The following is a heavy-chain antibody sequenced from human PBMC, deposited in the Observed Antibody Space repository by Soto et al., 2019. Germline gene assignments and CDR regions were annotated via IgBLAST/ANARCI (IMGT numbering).Heavy chain of an antibody. CDR2: ISGNGDDT. J-gene: IGHJ4*02. V-gene: IGHV3-23*01. CDR3: AKGGHFSPFDY. Sequence: EAQLLESGGGLAQPGGSLRLSCAASGLTFGSFAMTWVRQAPGKGLEWVSTISGNGDDTFYADSAKGRFTISRDNSKNMVYLQMNSLRTEDTAIYYCAKGGHFSPFDYWGQGTLVTVSS. CDR1: GLTFGSFA. D-gene: IGHD3-3*02.